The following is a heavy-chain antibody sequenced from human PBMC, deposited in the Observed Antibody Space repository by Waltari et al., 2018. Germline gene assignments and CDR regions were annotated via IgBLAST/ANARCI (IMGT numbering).Heavy chain of an antibody. D-gene: IGHD3-10*01. V-gene: IGHV4-34*01. Sequence: QVQLQQWGAGLLKPSETLSLTCAVYGGSFSGYYWRWIRQPPGKGLEWIGEINHSGSTNYNPSLKSRVTISVDTSKNQFSLKLSSVTAADTAVYYCARGRWRSLYGHGSWSYFDYWGQGTLVTVSS. CDR1: GGSFSGYY. CDR3: ARGRWRSLYGHGSWSYFDY. J-gene: IGHJ4*02. CDR2: INHSGST.